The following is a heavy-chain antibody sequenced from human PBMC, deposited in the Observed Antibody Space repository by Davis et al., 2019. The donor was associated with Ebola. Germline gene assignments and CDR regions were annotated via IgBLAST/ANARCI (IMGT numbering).Heavy chain of an antibody. D-gene: IGHD3-10*01. V-gene: IGHV4-34*01. Sequence: SETLSLTCTVSGGSISGYYWSWIRQPPGKGLEWIGEINHSGTTNYNPSLKSRVTISVDTSKNQFSLKLSSVTAADTAVYYCARTTYGSGSYYNSNWFDPWGQGTLVTVSS. CDR2: INHSGTT. CDR1: GGSISGYY. CDR3: ARTTYGSGSYYNSNWFDP. J-gene: IGHJ5*02.